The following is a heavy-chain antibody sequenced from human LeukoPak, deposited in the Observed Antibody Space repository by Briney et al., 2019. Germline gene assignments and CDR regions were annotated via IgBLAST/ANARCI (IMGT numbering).Heavy chain of an antibody. V-gene: IGHV4-39*01. D-gene: IGHD1-26*01. Sequence: SETLSLTCTVSGGSISSSSYYWGWIRQPPGKGLEWIGNIYYTGSTYYNPSLKSRVTISVETSKNQFSLKLSSVTAADTAVYYCVRQAEVGIPDYWGQGTLVTVSS. J-gene: IGHJ4*02. CDR1: GGSISSSSYY. CDR2: IYYTGST. CDR3: VRQAEVGIPDY.